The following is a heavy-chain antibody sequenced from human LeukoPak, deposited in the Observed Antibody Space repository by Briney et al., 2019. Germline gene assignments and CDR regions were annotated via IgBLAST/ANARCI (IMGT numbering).Heavy chain of an antibody. V-gene: IGHV3-15*01. CDR3: ITAGSSWYFDH. CDR2: IKSKTDGETT. Sequence: GGSLRLSCATSGFTFSTYWMSWVRQAPGKGLEWVGRIKSKTDGETTDYAAPVKGRFTISRDDSKNTLYLQMDSLKTEDTAVYYCITAGSSWYFDHWGQGTLATVSS. D-gene: IGHD6-13*01. J-gene: IGHJ4*02. CDR1: GFTFSTYW.